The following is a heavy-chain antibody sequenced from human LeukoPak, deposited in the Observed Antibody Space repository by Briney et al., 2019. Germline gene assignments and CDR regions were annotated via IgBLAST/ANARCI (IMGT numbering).Heavy chain of an antibody. CDR2: IRYDGSNK. CDR1: GFTFSSYG. Sequence: GGSLRLSCAASGFTFSSYGMHWVRQAPGKGLEWVAFIRYDGSNKYYADSVKGRFTISRDNSKNTLYLQMNSLRAEDTAVYYCARDRHYYGSGSSIGNAFDIWGQGTMVTVSS. V-gene: IGHV3-30*02. CDR3: ARDRHYYGSGSSIGNAFDI. D-gene: IGHD3-10*01. J-gene: IGHJ3*02.